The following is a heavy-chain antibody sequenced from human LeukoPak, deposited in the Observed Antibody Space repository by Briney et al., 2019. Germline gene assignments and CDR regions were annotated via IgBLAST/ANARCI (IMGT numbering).Heavy chain of an antibody. V-gene: IGHV1-69*13. CDR2: IIPIFGTA. D-gene: IGHD3-22*01. Sequence: SVKVSCKASGGTFSSYAISWVRQAPGQGLEWMGGIIPIFGTANYAQKFQGRVTITADESTSTAYMELSSLRSEDTAVYYCARGSYESSGIDYWGQGTLVTVSS. CDR3: ARGSYESSGIDY. J-gene: IGHJ4*02. CDR1: GGTFSSYA.